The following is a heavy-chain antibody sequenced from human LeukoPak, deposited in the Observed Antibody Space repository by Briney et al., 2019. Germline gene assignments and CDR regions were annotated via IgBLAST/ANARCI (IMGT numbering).Heavy chain of an antibody. D-gene: IGHD3-3*01. Sequence: SETLSLTCTVSGGSISSYYWSRIRQPPGKGLEWIGYIYYSGSTNYNPSLKSRVTISVDTSKNQFSLKLSSVTAADTAVYYCARGHDFWSGYFAYYYYMDVWGKGTTVTVSS. CDR2: IYYSGST. CDR3: ARGHDFWSGYFAYYYYMDV. V-gene: IGHV4-59*01. CDR1: GGSISSYY. J-gene: IGHJ6*03.